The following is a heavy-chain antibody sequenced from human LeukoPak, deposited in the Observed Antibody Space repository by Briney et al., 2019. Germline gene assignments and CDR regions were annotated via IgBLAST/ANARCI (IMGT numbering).Heavy chain of an antibody. Sequence: ASVKVSCKASGYTFTGYYMHWVRQAPGQGLEWMGIINPSGASTSYAQKFQGRVTMTRDTSTSTVYMELSSLRSEDTAVYYCARDHDSYGFCVYWGQGTLVTVSS. CDR2: INPSGAST. D-gene: IGHD5-18*01. CDR1: GYTFTGYY. V-gene: IGHV1-46*01. CDR3: ARDHDSYGFCVY. J-gene: IGHJ4*02.